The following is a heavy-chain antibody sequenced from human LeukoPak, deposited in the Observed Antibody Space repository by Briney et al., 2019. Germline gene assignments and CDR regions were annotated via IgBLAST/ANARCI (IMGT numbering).Heavy chain of an antibody. V-gene: IGHV4-59*08. Sequence: PSETLSLTCTVSGGSISSYYWSWIRQPPGKGLEWIGYIYYSGSTNYNPSLKSRVTISVDTSKNQFSLKLSSVTAADTAVYYCARHPESYDFWSGPNWFDPWGQGTLVTVSS. CDR3: ARHPESYDFWSGPNWFDP. D-gene: IGHD3-3*01. CDR1: GGSISSYY. CDR2: IYYSGST. J-gene: IGHJ5*02.